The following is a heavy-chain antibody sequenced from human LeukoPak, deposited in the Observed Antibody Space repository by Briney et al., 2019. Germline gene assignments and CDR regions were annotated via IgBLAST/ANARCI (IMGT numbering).Heavy chain of an antibody. D-gene: IGHD4-17*01. V-gene: IGHV4-34*01. CDR3: ARGLYGDYGSCWFDP. CDR1: GGSLSGHY. J-gene: IGHJ5*02. Sequence: SETLSLTCAVSGGSLSGHYFSWIRQSPSKRLEWIGEINHSGTTNSNPSVKSRVTISVDRSKNQFSLKLSSATAADTAVYYCARGLYGDYGSCWFDPWGQGTLVTVSS. CDR2: INHSGTT.